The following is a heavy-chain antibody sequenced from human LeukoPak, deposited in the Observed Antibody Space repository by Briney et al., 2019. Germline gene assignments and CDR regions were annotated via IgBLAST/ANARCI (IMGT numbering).Heavy chain of an antibody. CDR3: ARNLWFGESSDAFDM. CDR2: INPKSGGT. V-gene: IGHV1-2*02. J-gene: IGHJ3*02. D-gene: IGHD3-10*01. CDR1: GYTFTSYG. Sequence: ASVKVSCKASGYTFTSYGISWVRQAPGQGLEWMGWINPKSGGTNYAQKFQGRVTMTRDTSISTAYMEMSRLRSDDTAVYYCARNLWFGESSDAFDMWGQGTMVTVSS.